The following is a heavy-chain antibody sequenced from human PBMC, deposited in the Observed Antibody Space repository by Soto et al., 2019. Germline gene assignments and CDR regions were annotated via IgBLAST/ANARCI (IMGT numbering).Heavy chain of an antibody. CDR3: VRDNGGTFDY. D-gene: IGHD2-8*01. CDR2: ISRSSTST. J-gene: IGHJ4*02. V-gene: IGHV3-11*05. CDR1: GFSFSDYY. Sequence: QVQLVESGGGLVKPGGSLRLSCAASGFSFSDYYMAWIRQAPGKGLEWVSYISRSSTSTNFADSVKGRFTISRDNAKNSLYLQMNSLRAEGTAVYYCVRDNGGTFDYWGQGTLVTVSS.